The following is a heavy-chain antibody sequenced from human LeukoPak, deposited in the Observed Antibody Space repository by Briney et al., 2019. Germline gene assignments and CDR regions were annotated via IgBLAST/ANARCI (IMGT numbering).Heavy chain of an antibody. J-gene: IGHJ4*02. CDR2: IKQDGSEK. CDR1: GFTFSSYA. D-gene: IGHD1-26*01. Sequence: GGSLRLSCAASGFTFSSYAMSWVRQAPGKGLEWVANIKQDGSEKYYVDSVKGRFTISRDNAKNSLYLQMNSLRAEDTAVYYCASGSSGSYYLNFYYFDNWGQGTLVTVSS. CDR3: ASGSSGSYYLNFYYFDN. V-gene: IGHV3-7*03.